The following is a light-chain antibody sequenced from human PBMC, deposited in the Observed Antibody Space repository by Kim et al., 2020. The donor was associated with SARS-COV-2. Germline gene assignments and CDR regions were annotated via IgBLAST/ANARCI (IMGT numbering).Light chain of an antibody. J-gene: IGLJ2*01. CDR2: DVS. CDR3: SSYTSSSTFVV. V-gene: IGLV2-14*04. CDR1: SSDVGGYDY. Sequence: QSITTSCTGTSSDVGGYDYVSWYQQHPGKAPKLMIYDVSKRPSGVSNRFSGSKSGNTASLTISGLQAEDEADYYCSSYTSSSTFVVFGGGTNLTVL.